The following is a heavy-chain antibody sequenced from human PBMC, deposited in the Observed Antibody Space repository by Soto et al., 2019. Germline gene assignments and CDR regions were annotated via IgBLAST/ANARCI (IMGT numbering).Heavy chain of an antibody. D-gene: IGHD2-2*03. CDR1: GFNFGSYA. CDR2: ISISGTRP. V-gene: IGHV3-23*01. Sequence: VQLLESGGGLVQPGGSLRLSCTVSGFNFGSYAMTWVRQAPGKGLEWVAAISISGTRPFYADTVKGRFAVSRDNTGNTLLLHMNRLRVEDTAIYYFARDSNTAGYLNSFEPWGQGTLVIVSA. CDR3: ARDSNTAGYLNSFEP. J-gene: IGHJ5*02.